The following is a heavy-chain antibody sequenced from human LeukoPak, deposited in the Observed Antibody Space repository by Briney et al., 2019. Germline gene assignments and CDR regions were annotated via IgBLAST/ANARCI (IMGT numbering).Heavy chain of an antibody. Sequence: GASVKVSCKASGYTFTGYYMHWVRQAPGQGLEWMGGIIPIFGTATYAQQFQGRVTITADESTSTAYMELSSLRSEDTAVYYCARGLDATYSIAAAGTGRWGYYYYYYMDVWGKGTTVTISS. CDR1: GYTFTGYY. V-gene: IGHV1-69*13. D-gene: IGHD6-13*01. CDR3: ARGLDATYSIAAAGTGRWGYYYYYYMDV. J-gene: IGHJ6*03. CDR2: IIPIFGTA.